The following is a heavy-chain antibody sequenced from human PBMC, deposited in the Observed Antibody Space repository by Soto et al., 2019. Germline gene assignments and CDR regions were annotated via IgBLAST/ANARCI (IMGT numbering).Heavy chain of an antibody. CDR3: ARDPSMVVTD. J-gene: IGHJ4*02. CDR2: MNTGTYNT. Sequence: ASVKVSCKASGYIFTEYAIHWVRQAPVRILEWMGWMNTGTYNTKYSQTFQGRVTFTMYTSANTSDIELSSLISEDTCVYYCARDPSMVVTDWGQGTLVTVSS. CDR1: GYIFTEYA. V-gene: IGHV1-3*04. D-gene: IGHD2-15*01.